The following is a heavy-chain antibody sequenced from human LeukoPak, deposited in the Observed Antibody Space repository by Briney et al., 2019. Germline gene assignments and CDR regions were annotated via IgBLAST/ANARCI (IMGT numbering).Heavy chain of an antibody. V-gene: IGHV3-30*04. J-gene: IGHJ6*03. CDR2: ISYDGSKT. D-gene: IGHD6-13*01. CDR1: GFTFSSYA. CDR3: ARESGIAAAYYYYYYMDV. Sequence: PGRSLRLSCAASGFTFSSYAMHWVRQAPGKGLEWVAIISYDGSKTYYADSVKGRFTISRDNAKNSLYLQMNSLRAEDTAVYYCARESGIAAAYYYYYYMDVWGKGTTVTVSS.